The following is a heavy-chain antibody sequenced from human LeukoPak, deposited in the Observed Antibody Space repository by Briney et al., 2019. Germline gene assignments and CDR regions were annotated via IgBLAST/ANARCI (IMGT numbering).Heavy chain of an antibody. CDR3: ARERRGLNLRSDHFDY. Sequence: SETLSLTCTVSGGSISSSSYYWGWIRQPPGKGLEWIGSIYYSGSTYYNPSLKSRVTISVDTSKNQSSLKLSSVTAADTAVYYCARERRGLNLRSDHFDYWGQGTLVTVSS. J-gene: IGHJ4*02. D-gene: IGHD4-17*01. CDR2: IYYSGST. V-gene: IGHV4-39*07. CDR1: GGSISSSSYY.